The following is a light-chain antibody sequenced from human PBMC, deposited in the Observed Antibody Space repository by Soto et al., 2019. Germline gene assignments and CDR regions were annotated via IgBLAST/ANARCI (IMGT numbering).Light chain of an antibody. CDR3: QQYAGSPRT. J-gene: IGKJ1*01. CDR2: SAS. Sequence: TQSPSTLSASVGDRVTITCRASQNLGTLYLAWFQQKSGQAPRLLIYSASRRATGIPDRFTGSGSGTDFPPTLNRVEPEDFAVYFCQQYAGSPRTFGQGTKVDIK. V-gene: IGKV3-20*01. CDR1: QNLGTLY.